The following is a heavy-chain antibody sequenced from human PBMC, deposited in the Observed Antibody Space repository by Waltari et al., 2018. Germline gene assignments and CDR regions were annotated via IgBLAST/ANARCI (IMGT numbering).Heavy chain of an antibody. J-gene: IGHJ4*02. CDR3: ARVVSYVNF. V-gene: IGHV4-38-2*01. CDR2: VGGSRRTT. CDR1: NYSINSNYY. Sequence: QVQLQESGPGLVKPSETLSLTCAVSNYSINSNYYWGWIRQAPGKGLEYVGFVGGSRRTTNYTPSLKSRATISKDTSKNQFSLKLNSVTAADTAIYYCARVVSYVNFWGQGVLVTVSS. D-gene: IGHD3-22*01.